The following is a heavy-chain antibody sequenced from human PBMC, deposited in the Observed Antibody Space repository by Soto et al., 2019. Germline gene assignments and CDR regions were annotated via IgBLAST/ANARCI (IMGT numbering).Heavy chain of an antibody. CDR1: GLIFSDYA. D-gene: IGHD1-26*01. Sequence: GGSLRISCAASGLIFSDYAMSWVRQAPGKGLECVACISGSGDKTFYADSVKGRFTISRDNSENTVSLHMNSLRVDDTAVYFCAKDRFGIVGPVDYWGPGTLVTVSS. V-gene: IGHV3-23*01. CDR3: AKDRFGIVGPVDY. J-gene: IGHJ4*02. CDR2: ISGSGDKT.